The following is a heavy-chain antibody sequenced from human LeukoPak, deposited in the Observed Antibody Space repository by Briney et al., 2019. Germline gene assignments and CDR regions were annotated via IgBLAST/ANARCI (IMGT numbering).Heavy chain of an antibody. CDR2: IKQDGSEK. V-gene: IGHV3-7*01. CDR1: GFTFSSYE. J-gene: IGHJ5*02. CDR3: ARGKTSQNIVTRKTYNWFDP. D-gene: IGHD2/OR15-2a*01. Sequence: GGSLRLSCAASGFTFSSYEMSWVRQAPGKGLEWVANIKQDGSEKYYVDSVKGRFTISRDNAKNSLYLQMKSLRAEDTAVYYCARGKTSQNIVTRKTYNWFDPWGQGTLVTVSS.